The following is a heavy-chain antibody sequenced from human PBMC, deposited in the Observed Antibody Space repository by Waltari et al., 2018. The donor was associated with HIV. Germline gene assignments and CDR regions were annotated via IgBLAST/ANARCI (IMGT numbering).Heavy chain of an antibody. CDR1: GFSLSTSGVG. J-gene: IGHJ4*02. CDR2: IYWNDDK. Sequence: QITLKESGPTLVKPTQTLTLTCTFSGFSLSTSGVGVGWIRQPPGKALEWLALIYWNDDKRYSPSLNSRLTITKDTSKNQVVLTMTNMDPVDTATYYCAHTRNRYYDSSGYSTYFDYWGQGTLVTVSS. V-gene: IGHV2-5*01. D-gene: IGHD3-22*01. CDR3: AHTRNRYYDSSGYSTYFDY.